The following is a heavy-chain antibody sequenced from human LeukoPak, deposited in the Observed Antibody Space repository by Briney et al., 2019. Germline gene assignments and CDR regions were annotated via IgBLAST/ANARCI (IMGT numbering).Heavy chain of an antibody. J-gene: IGHJ6*02. D-gene: IGHD3-3*01. CDR1: GGSISSYY. CDR3: AREGEDLRFLEWLPRDGMDV. Sequence: PSETLSLTCTVSGGSISSYYWSWIRQPAGKGLERIGRIYTSGSTNYNPSLKSRVTMSVDTSKNQFSLKLSSVTAADTAVYYCAREGEDLRFLEWLPRDGMDVWGQGTTVTVSS. CDR2: IYTSGST. V-gene: IGHV4-4*07.